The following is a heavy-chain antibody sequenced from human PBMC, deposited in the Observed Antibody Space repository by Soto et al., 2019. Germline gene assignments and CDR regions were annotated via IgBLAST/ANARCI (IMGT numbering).Heavy chain of an antibody. CDR2: IKQDGSET. CDR1: GFTFSSHW. V-gene: IGHV3-7*03. D-gene: IGHD3-3*01. Sequence: GGSLRLSCVASGFTFSSHWMNWVRQAPGKGLEWVANIKQDGSETFYVNSVKGRFTISRANAKNSLYLQMNSLRAEDTAVYYCARRYDFWSGYYTSEWSPTDYYYYGMDVWGQGTTVTVSS. CDR3: ARRYDFWSGYYTSEWSPTDYYYYGMDV. J-gene: IGHJ6*02.